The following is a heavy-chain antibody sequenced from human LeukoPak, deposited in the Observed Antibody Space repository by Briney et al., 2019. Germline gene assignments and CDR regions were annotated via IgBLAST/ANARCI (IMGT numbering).Heavy chain of an antibody. D-gene: IGHD6-19*01. V-gene: IGHV4-39*07. Sequence: SETLSLTCTVSGGSISSSSYYWGWIRQPPGKGLEWIGSIYYSGSTYYNPSLKSRVTISVDTSKNQFSLKLSPVTAADTAVYYCARDRGSGWYRYWGQGTLVTVSS. CDR3: ARDRGSGWYRY. CDR2: IYYSGST. CDR1: GGSISSSSYY. J-gene: IGHJ4*02.